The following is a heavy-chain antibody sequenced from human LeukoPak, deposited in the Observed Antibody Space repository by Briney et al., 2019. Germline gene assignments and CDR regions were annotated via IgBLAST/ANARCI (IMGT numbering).Heavy chain of an antibody. J-gene: IGHJ5*02. Sequence: SETLSLTCTVSGGSISTYYWSWFRQPPGKGLEGIGYIYYSGDTNYNPSLKSRATISVDTSKNQFSLKLSSVTAADTAVYFCARSPHIWFAERGWFDPWGQGTLVTVSS. CDR2: IYYSGDT. V-gene: IGHV4-59*12. CDR3: ARSPHIWFAERGWFDP. CDR1: GGSISTYY. D-gene: IGHD3-10*01.